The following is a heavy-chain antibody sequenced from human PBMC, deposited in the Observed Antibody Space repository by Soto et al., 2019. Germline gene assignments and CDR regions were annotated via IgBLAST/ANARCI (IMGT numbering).Heavy chain of an antibody. CDR1: GYSFTSYW. V-gene: IGHV5-10-1*01. D-gene: IGHD6-19*01. J-gene: IGHJ3*02. CDR2: IDPSDSYT. Sequence: GESLKISCKGSGYSFTSYWISWVRQIPWKGLEWMGRIDPSDSYTNYSPSFQGHVTISADKSISTAYLQWSSLKASDTAMYYCARSPVAGSNRDAFDIWGQGTMVTVSS. CDR3: ARSPVAGSNRDAFDI.